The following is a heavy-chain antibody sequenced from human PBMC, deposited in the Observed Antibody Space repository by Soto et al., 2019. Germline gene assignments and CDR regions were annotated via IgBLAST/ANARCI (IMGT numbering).Heavy chain of an antibody. CDR2: IYYSGST. CDR3: ARDRGFGELLEYYYYGMDV. CDR1: GGSVSSGSYY. Sequence: TSETLSLTCTVSGGSVSSGSYYWSWIRQPPGKGLEWIGYIYYSGSTNYNPSLKSRVTISVDTSKNQFSLKLSSVTAADTAVYYCARDRGFGELLEYYYYGMDVWGQGTTVTV. D-gene: IGHD3-10*01. V-gene: IGHV4-61*01. J-gene: IGHJ6*02.